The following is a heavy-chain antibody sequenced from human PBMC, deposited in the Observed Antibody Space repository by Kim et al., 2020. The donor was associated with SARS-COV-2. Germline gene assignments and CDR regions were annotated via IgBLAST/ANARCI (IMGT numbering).Heavy chain of an antibody. D-gene: IGHD6-6*01. J-gene: IGHJ4*02. CDR3: ARVASSRFDY. Sequence: SETLSLTCTVSGGSISSSSYYWGWIRQPPGKGLEWIGSIYYSGSTYYNPSLKSRVTISVDTSKNQFSLKLSSGTAADTAVYYCARVASSRFDYCGQGTLV. CDR2: IYYSGST. CDR1: GGSISSSSYY. V-gene: IGHV4-39*07.